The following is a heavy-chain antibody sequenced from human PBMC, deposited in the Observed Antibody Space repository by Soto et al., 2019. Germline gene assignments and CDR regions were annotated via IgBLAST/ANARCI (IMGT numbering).Heavy chain of an antibody. Sequence: QVQLQESGPGLVKPSQTLSLTCSVSGGSVSNGAYYWSWIRQYPGKGLEWIGYIYHSGSTYYNPSLMSRVTISVDTSKDQFSLRLNSVTAADTAVYYCARIKGGAAGSFDYWGQGTQVTVSS. V-gene: IGHV4-31*03. J-gene: IGHJ4*02. CDR1: GGSVSNGAYY. CDR3: ARIKGGAAGSFDY. CDR2: IYHSGST. D-gene: IGHD6-13*01.